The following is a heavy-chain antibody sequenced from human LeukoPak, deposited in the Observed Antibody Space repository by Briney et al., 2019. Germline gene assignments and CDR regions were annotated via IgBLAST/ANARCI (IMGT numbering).Heavy chain of an antibody. V-gene: IGHV5-51*01. CDR3: ARRHTNIDY. CDR2: IYPGDSGT. Sequence: GESLKISCKASGYGFTSYWIGWVRQMPGKGLEWMGIIYPGDSGTKYSPSFQGQVTISADKSITTAYLQWSSLKASDTAMYYCARRHTNIDYWGQGTPVTVSS. J-gene: IGHJ4*02. D-gene: IGHD2-2*01. CDR1: GYGFTSYW.